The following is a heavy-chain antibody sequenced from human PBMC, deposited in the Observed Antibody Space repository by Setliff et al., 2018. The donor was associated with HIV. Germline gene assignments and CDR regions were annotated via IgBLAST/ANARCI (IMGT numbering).Heavy chain of an antibody. CDR2: IIPIFGTA. J-gene: IGHJ6*03. Sequence: SGKVSCKASGGTFSSYAISWVRQAPGQGLEWMGGIIPIFGTANYAQKFQGRVTITTDESTSTAYMELSSLRSEDTAVYYCARGGADYDYVWGSYPQYYYYMDVWGKGTTVTV. V-gene: IGHV1-69*05. D-gene: IGHD3-16*02. CDR1: GGTFSSYA. CDR3: ARGGADYDYVWGSYPQYYYYMDV.